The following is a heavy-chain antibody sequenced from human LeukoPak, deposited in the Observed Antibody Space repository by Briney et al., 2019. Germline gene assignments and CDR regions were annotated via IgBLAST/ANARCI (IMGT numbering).Heavy chain of an antibody. D-gene: IGHD2-15*01. CDR1: GGSISSSSYY. CDR3: ARDTYGCSGGSCYNEY. V-gene: IGHV4-39*07. CDR2: IYYSGSS. Sequence: SETLSLTCTVSGGSISSSSYYWGWIRQPPGQGRVWIGSIYYSGSSYSNPSLKSRVTISVDTSTNQSSLKLSSVTAADTAVYYCARDTYGCSGGSCYNEYWGQGTLVTVSS. J-gene: IGHJ4*02.